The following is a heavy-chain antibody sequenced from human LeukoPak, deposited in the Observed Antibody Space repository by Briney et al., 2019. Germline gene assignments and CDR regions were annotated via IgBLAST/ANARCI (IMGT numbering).Heavy chain of an antibody. J-gene: IGHJ4*02. CDR1: GFTFSSYN. V-gene: IGHV3-21*04. Sequence: GGSLRLSCAASGFTFSSYNMNWVRQAPGKGLEWVSSITSSSSYIYYADSVKGRFTISRDNSKNTLYLQMNSLRAEDTAIYYCAKASGYTYGHFDYWGQGTLVTVSS. D-gene: IGHD5-18*01. CDR3: AKASGYTYGHFDY. CDR2: ITSSSSYI.